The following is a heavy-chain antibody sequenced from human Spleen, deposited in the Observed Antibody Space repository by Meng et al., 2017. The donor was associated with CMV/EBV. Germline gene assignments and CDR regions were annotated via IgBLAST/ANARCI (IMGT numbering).Heavy chain of an antibody. D-gene: IGHD1-7*01. Sequence: SETLSLTCTVSGGSVNSDTYFWSWIRQPPGKGLEWIGYIYYRGNTDYNPSLKSRITISLDTSKNYFSLNLRSVTAADTAVYYCARETITVTTTGGDYYYHYGMDVWGQGATVTVSS. CDR2: IYYRGNT. J-gene: IGHJ6*02. CDR3: ARETITVTTTGGDYYYHYGMDV. CDR1: GGSVNSDTYF. V-gene: IGHV4-61*03.